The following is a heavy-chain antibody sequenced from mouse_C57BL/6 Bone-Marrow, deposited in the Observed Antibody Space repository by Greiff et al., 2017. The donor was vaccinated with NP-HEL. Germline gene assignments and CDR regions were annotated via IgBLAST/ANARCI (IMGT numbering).Heavy chain of an antibody. CDR2: IYPRSGNT. Sequence: VQVVESGAELARPGASVKLSCKASGYTFTSYGISWVKQRTGQGLEWIGEIYPRSGNTYYNEKFKGKATLTADKSSSTAYMELRSLTSEDSAVYFCARPYYGRPWFAYWGQGTLVTVSA. CDR3: ARPYYGRPWFAY. J-gene: IGHJ3*01. D-gene: IGHD2-10*01. CDR1: GYTFTSYG. V-gene: IGHV1-81*01.